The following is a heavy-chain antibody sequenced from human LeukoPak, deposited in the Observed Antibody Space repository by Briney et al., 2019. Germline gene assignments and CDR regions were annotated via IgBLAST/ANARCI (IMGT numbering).Heavy chain of an antibody. CDR1: GGTFSSYA. CDR2: MNPNSGNT. CDR3: ARAGAYGMDV. J-gene: IGHJ6*02. D-gene: IGHD7-27*01. V-gene: IGHV1-8*02. Sequence: ASVKVSCKASGGTFSSYAISWVPQAPGQGLEWMGWMNPNSGNTGYAQKFQGRVTMTRNTSISTAYMELSSLRSEDTAVYYCARAGAYGMDVWGQGTTVTVSS.